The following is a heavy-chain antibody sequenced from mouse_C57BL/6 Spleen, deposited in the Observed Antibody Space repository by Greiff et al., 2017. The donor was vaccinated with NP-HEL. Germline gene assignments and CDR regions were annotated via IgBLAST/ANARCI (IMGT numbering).Heavy chain of an antibody. CDR2: INPSSGYT. J-gene: IGHJ3*01. D-gene: IGHD2-9*01. CDR1: GYTFTSYW. V-gene: IGHV1-7*01. Sequence: QVQLQQSGAELAKPGASVKLSCKASGYTFTSYWMHWVKQRPGQGLEWIGYINPSSGYTKYNQKFKDKATLTADKSSSTAYMQLSSLTYEDSAVYYCARSSYGYDPWFAYWGQGTLVTVSA. CDR3: ARSSYGYDPWFAY.